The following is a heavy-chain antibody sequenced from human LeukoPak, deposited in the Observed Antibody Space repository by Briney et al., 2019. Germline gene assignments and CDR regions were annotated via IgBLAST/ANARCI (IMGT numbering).Heavy chain of an antibody. J-gene: IGHJ5*02. D-gene: IGHD1-7*01. CDR2: INHSGST. V-gene: IGHV4-34*01. CDR3: ARGPITGTVWFDP. CDR1: GGSFSVYY. Sequence: SETLSLTCAVYGGSFSVYYWSWIRQPPGKGLEWIGEINHSGSTNYNPSLKSRVTISVDTSKNQFSLKLSSVTAADTAVYYCARGPITGTVWFDPWGQGTLVTVSS.